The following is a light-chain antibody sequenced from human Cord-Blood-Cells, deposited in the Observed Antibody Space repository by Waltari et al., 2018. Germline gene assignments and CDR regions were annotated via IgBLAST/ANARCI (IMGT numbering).Light chain of an antibody. V-gene: IGLV2-11*01. Sequence: QSALTQPASVSGSPGQSVTISCTGTSSDVGCYNYVSWYQQHPGKAPKPMLYNVSNRPSGVPDRFSGSKSGNTASLTSSGLQAEDEADYYCCSYAGSYTYVFGTGTKVTVL. CDR2: NVS. CDR1: SSDVGCYNY. J-gene: IGLJ1*01. CDR3: CSYAGSYTYV.